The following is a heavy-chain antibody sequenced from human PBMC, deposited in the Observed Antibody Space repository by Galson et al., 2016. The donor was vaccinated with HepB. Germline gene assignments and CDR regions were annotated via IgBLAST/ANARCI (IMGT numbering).Heavy chain of an antibody. J-gene: IGHJ4*02. CDR3: ARQPYYYDRTGYPRPMDY. CDR2: FYYSGST. CDR1: GGSISSNSYY. D-gene: IGHD3-22*01. V-gene: IGHV4-39*01. Sequence: SETLSLTCSVSGGSISSNSYYWGWIRQPPGKGLEWIGSFYYSGSTYYNPSLKSRVTISVDTSKNQLTLKLTSVTAADTAVYYCARQPYYYDRTGYPRPMDYWGQGTLVTVSS.